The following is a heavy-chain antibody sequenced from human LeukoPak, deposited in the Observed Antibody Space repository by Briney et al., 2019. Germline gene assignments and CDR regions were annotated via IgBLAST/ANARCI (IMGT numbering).Heavy chain of an antibody. Sequence: GGSLRLSCAASGFTFSSYSMNWVRQAPGKGLEWVSYISSSSSTIYYAGSVKGRFTISRDNAKNSLYLQMNSLRDEDTAVYYCASASYGDFDYWGQGTLVTVSS. D-gene: IGHD3-10*01. CDR2: ISSSSSTI. CDR1: GFTFSSYS. V-gene: IGHV3-48*02. J-gene: IGHJ4*02. CDR3: ASASYGDFDY.